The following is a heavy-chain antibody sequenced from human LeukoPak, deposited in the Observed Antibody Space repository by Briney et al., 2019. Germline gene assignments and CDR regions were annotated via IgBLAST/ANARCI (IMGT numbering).Heavy chain of an antibody. J-gene: IGHJ6*03. V-gene: IGHV4-4*07. CDR2: IYTSGST. Sequence: SETLSLTCTVSGGSISSYYWSWIRQPAGKGLEWIGRIYTSGSTNYNPSLKSRVTMSVDTSKNQLSLKLTSVTAADTAVYYCARGAADRNNYYYYIDVWGKGTTVTVSS. D-gene: IGHD1/OR15-1a*01. CDR3: ARGAADRNNYYYYIDV. CDR1: GGSISSYY.